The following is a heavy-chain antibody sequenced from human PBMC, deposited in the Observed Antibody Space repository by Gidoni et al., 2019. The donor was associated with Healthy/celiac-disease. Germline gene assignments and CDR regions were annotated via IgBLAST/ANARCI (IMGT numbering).Heavy chain of an antibody. V-gene: IGHV1-69*17. CDR3: ARDRGVSGSGSYFFYGMDV. CDR1: GGTFSSYA. D-gene: IGHD1-26*01. Sequence: QVQLVQSGAEVKKPGSSVKVSCKASGGTFSSYAISWVRQAPGQGLEWMGGLIPIFGIANYAQKFQGRVTITADKSTSTAYMELSSLRSEDTAVYYCARDRGVSGSGSYFFYGMDVWGQGTTVTVSS. CDR2: LIPIFGIA. J-gene: IGHJ6*02.